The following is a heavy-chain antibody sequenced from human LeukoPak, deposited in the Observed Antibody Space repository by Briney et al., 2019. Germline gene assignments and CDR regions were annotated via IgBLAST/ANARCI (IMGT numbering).Heavy chain of an antibody. CDR2: IFTDGRAT. V-gene: IGHV3-74*01. J-gene: IGHJ4*01. CDR3: ARDITLTRGDRSDY. Sequence: PGGALRLSCAASGFTFSSYWMYWVRQAPGKGLVWVSRIFTDGRATNYADSVKGRFTISRDNAKNTLCLQMNSLRAEDTAVYYCARDITLTRGDRSDYWGHGTLVT. CDR1: GFTFSSYW. D-gene: IGHD3-10*01.